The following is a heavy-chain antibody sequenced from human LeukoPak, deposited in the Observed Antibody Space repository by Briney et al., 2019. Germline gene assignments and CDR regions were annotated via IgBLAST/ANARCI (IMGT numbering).Heavy chain of an antibody. CDR1: GFTVSSKY. J-gene: IGHJ6*02. Sequence: GGSLRLSCAASGFTVSSKYMSWVRQAPGKGLEWVSVIYSGGTTYYADSVKGRFTISRDEPKNTLYLQMNSLRAEDTAVYYCARHFGVVTKGVYYYYYCMDVWGQGTTVTVSS. V-gene: IGHV3-66*04. CDR2: IYSGGTT. D-gene: IGHD3-3*01. CDR3: ARHFGVVTKGVYYYYYCMDV.